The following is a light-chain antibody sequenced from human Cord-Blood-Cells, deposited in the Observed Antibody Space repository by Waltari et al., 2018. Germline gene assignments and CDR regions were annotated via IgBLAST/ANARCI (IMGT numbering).Light chain of an antibody. V-gene: IGKV1-39*01. Sequence: DNPMTQSPSSMSATVGDRVTITCRASQSIRSYLNWYQQKPGKAPKLLIYAASSLQSGVPSRFSGSGSGTDFTLTISSLQPEDFATYYCQQSYSTPYTFGQGTKLEIK. J-gene: IGKJ2*01. CDR3: QQSYSTPYT. CDR1: QSIRSY. CDR2: AAS.